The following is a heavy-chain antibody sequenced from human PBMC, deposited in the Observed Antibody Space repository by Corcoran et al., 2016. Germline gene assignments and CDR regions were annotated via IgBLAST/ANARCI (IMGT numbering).Heavy chain of an antibody. Sequence: QVQLQESGPGLVKPSETLSLTCTVSGGSISSYYWSWIRQPPGKGLEWIGYIYYSGSTNYNPSLKSRVTISVDTSKNQFSLKLSSVTAADTAVYYCASHRYVAGSYFDYWGQGTLVTVSS. D-gene: IGHD2-15*01. V-gene: IGHV4-59*01. CDR2: IYYSGST. CDR1: GGSISSYY. CDR3: ASHRYVAGSYFDY. J-gene: IGHJ4*02.